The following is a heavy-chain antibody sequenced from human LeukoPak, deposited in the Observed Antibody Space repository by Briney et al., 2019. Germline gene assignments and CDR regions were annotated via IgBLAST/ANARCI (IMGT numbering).Heavy chain of an antibody. V-gene: IGHV5-51*01. CDR1: GYSLTNYW. J-gene: IGHJ4*02. CDR2: IYPCDSDT. Sequence: GESLKISCKGSGYSLTNYWIGWVRQMPGKGLEWVGIIYPCDSDTRYSPSFQGQVTISADKSISPAYLQWSSLKASDTAIYYCARRSLTDYFDYWGQGTLVTVSS. D-gene: IGHD3-16*01. CDR3: ARRSLTDYFDY.